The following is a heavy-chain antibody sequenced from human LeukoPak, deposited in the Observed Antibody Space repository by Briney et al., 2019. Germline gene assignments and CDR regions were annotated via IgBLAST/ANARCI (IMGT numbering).Heavy chain of an antibody. CDR1: GFTFNTYR. V-gene: IGHV3-21*01. D-gene: IGHD2-2*02. CDR3: ARALGSCSPTSCYNNWFDP. CDR2: ISSSGFYI. Sequence: GGSLTLSCTASGFTFNTYRMNWLRQSPEKGLEWVSSISSSGFYIYDADSVKGRFTIYRDNAQNSLFLQMNSLRAEDKAVYYWARALGSCSPTSCYNNWFDPWGEGTLVTVSS. J-gene: IGHJ5*02.